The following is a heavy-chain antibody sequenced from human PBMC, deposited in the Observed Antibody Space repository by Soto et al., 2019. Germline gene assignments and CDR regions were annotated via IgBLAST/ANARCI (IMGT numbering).Heavy chain of an antibody. D-gene: IGHD2-15*01. J-gene: IGHJ6*02. CDR2: VTGSGDRT. CDR3: ARGTCSDTSCYGREDV. V-gene: IGHV3-23*01. Sequence: EVQLLDSGGDLVQPGGSLRLSCAASGFSFSNHAMSWVRQAPGKGLEWVSSVTGSGDRTYYADSVKGRFTISRDNFKNALSRKTSPGKGEETGAYYCARGTCSDTSCYGREDVWGQGTTVTVSS. CDR1: GFSFSNHA.